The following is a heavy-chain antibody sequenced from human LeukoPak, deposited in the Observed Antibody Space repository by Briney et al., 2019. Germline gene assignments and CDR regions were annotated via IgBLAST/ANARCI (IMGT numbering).Heavy chain of an antibody. J-gene: IGHJ3*02. Sequence: GGSLRLSCAASGFTFSSYWMTCVRQAPGKGLEWVTNIKQDGSEKYYVDSVKGRFTISRDNAKNSLYLQMNSLRDEDTAVYYCARKTHVTGTYAFDIWGQGTVVTVSS. CDR2: IKQDGSEK. V-gene: IGHV3-7*01. D-gene: IGHD6-19*01. CDR3: ARKTHVTGTYAFDI. CDR1: GFTFSSYW.